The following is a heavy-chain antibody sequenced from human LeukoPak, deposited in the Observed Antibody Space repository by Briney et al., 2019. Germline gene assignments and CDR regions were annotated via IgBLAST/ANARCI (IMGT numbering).Heavy chain of an antibody. D-gene: IGHD2-2*01. CDR3: ARGEKYCSSTSCGRMDV. J-gene: IGHJ6*02. CDR2: INHSGST. Sequence: SETLSLTCAVYGGSFSGYYWSWIRQPPGKGLEWIGEINHSGSTNHNPPLKSRVTISVDTSKNQFSLKLSSVTAADTAVYYCARGEKYCSSTSCGRMDVWGQGTTVTVSS. CDR1: GGSFSGYY. V-gene: IGHV4-34*01.